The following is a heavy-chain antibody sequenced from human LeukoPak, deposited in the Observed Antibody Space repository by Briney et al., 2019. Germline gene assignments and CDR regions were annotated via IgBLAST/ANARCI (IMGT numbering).Heavy chain of an antibody. V-gene: IGHV3-23*01. CDR1: GFTFSSYD. J-gene: IGHJ3*02. D-gene: IGHD2-15*01. CDR3: TLYCSGGSCYSMGGAFDI. CDR2: ISGNGDST. Sequence: GGSLRLSCAASGFTFSSYDMSWVRQAPGQGLEWVSAISGNGDSTYYVDSVKGRFTISRDNSRDTLYLQMNSLRAEDTALYYCTLYCSGGSCYSMGGAFDIWGQGTMVTVSS.